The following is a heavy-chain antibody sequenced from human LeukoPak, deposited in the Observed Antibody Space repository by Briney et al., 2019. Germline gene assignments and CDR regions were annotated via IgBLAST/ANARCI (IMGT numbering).Heavy chain of an antibody. CDR3: ARAGSMVRGVIEKLFDY. D-gene: IGHD3-10*01. CDR2: IIPIFGTA. V-gene: IGHV1-69*06. CDR1: GGTFSSYA. Sequence: GASVKVSCKASGGTFSSYAISWVRQAPGQGLEWMGGIIPIFGTANYAQRFQGRVTITADKSTSTAYMELSSLRSEDTAVYYCARAGSMVRGVIEKLFDYWGQGTLVTVSS. J-gene: IGHJ4*02.